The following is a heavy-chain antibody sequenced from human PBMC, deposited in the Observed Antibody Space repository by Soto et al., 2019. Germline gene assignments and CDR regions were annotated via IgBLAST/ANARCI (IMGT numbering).Heavy chain of an antibody. D-gene: IGHD1-20*01. CDR2: IYSSGTT. CDR1: GFIVSHNY. Sequence: EVQLVESGGGLIQPGGSLRLSCTPSGFIVSHNYMSWVRQAPGTGLEWVSVIYSSGTTYYADSVKGRFTISRDDSKNTLYHQMNSLRAEDTAVYYCARGITGTTFDYWGQGTLVTVSS. J-gene: IGHJ4*02. CDR3: ARGITGTTFDY. V-gene: IGHV3-53*01.